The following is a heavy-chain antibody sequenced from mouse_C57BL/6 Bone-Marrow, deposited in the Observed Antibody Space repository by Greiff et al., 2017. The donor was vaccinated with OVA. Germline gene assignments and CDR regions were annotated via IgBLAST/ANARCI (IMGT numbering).Heavy chain of an antibody. CDR1: GYTFTVYY. CDR2: IFPGSGST. V-gene: IGHV1-75*01. CDR3: ARRGIYYGNYSYAMDY. D-gene: IGHD2-1*01. J-gene: IGHJ4*01. Sequence: QVQLQQSGPELVKPGASVKISCKASGYTFTVYYINWVKQRPGQGLEWIGWIFPGSGSTYYNEKFKGKATLTVDKSSSTAYMLLSSLTSEDSAVYFCARRGIYYGNYSYAMDYWGQGTSVTVSS.